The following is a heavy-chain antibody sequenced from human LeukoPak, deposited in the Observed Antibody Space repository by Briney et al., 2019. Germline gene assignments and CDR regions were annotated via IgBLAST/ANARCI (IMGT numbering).Heavy chain of an antibody. J-gene: IGHJ5*02. V-gene: IGHV4-34*01. CDR1: GGSFSGYY. CDR3: ARGPHNNWFDP. Sequence: SETLSLTCAVYGGSFSGYYWSWIRQPPGKGLEWIGEINHSGSTNYNPSLKSRVTISVDTSKNQFSLKLSSVPAADTAVYYCARGPHNNWFDPWGQGTLVTVSS. CDR2: INHSGST.